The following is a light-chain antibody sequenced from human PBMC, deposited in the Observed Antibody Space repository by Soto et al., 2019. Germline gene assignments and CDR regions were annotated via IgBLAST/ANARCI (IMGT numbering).Light chain of an antibody. CDR3: ASYAGTKLFV. V-gene: IGLV2-8*01. CDR1: SSDVGFYNF. Sequence: QSALTQPPSASGSPGQSLTISCTGTSSDVGFYNFVSWYQQRPGKAPKLVIYEVTKRPSGVPDRFSGSKSGSTASLTVSGLQADDEADYYCASYAGTKLFVFGSVTKVTVL. CDR2: EVT. J-gene: IGLJ1*01.